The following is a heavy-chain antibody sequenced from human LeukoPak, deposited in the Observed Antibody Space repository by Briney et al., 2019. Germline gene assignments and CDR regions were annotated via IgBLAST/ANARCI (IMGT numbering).Heavy chain of an antibody. CDR1: GGSISSNNYY. Sequence: PSETLSLTCTVSGGSISSNNYYWGWIRQPPGKGREWIGSIYYSGSTYYNPSLKSRVTISVDTSKNQFSLKLSSVTAADTAVYYCASFLWVISFDYWGQGTLVTVSS. V-gene: IGHV4-39*01. CDR2: IYYSGST. J-gene: IGHJ4*02. D-gene: IGHD2-21*01. CDR3: ASFLWVISFDY.